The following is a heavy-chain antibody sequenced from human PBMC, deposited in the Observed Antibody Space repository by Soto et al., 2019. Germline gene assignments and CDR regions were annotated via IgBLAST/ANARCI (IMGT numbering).Heavy chain of an antibody. CDR3: ARSGDIVVVPAATSLGFDP. V-gene: IGHV1-69*13. D-gene: IGHD2-2*01. CDR1: GGTFSSYA. J-gene: IGHJ5*02. CDR2: IIPIFGTA. Sequence: ASVKVSCKASGGTFSSYAISWVRQAPGQGLEWMGGIIPIFGTANYAQKFQGRVTITADESTSTAYMELSSLRSEDTAVYYCARSGDIVVVPAATSLGFDPWGQGTLVTGSS.